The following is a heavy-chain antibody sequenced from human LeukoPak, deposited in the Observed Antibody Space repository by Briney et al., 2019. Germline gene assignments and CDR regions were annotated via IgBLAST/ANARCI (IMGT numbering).Heavy chain of an antibody. CDR3: ARVRLSSGYSN. CDR2: VYNSGIT. Sequence: SETLSLTCSVSGASVSDYYCNWTRQPPGERLEWIGYVYNSGITNYHPSLRSRVTISVDTSKNQFSLKLSSVTAADTAEYYCARVRLSSGYSNWGQGTLVTVS. D-gene: IGHD3-22*01. J-gene: IGHJ4*02. CDR1: GASVSDYY. V-gene: IGHV4-59*02.